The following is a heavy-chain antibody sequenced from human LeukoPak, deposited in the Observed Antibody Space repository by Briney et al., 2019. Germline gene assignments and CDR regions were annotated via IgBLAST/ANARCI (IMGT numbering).Heavy chain of an antibody. CDR3: ATNAGYGLGSFDY. J-gene: IGHJ4*02. V-gene: IGHV3-9*01. CDR1: GFTFDDYA. CDR2: ISWNSGSI. Sequence: GGSLRLSCAASGFTFDDYAMHWVRQVPGKGLEWVSGISWNSGSIGYADSVKGRFTISRDNAKNSLYLQMNSLRAEDTAVYYCATNAGYGLGSFDYWGQGTLVTVSS. D-gene: IGHD3-10*01.